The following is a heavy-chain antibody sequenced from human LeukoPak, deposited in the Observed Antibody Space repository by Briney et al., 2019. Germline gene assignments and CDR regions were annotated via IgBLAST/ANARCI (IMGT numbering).Heavy chain of an antibody. V-gene: IGHV3-53*04. CDR2: IYSGGST. J-gene: IGHJ3*02. CDR3: ARVWRAAAGWGAFDI. CDR1: GFTVSSNY. Sequence: GGSLRLSCAASGFTVSSNYMSWVRQAPGKGLEWVSVIYSGGSTYYADSVKGRFTISRHNSKNTLYLQMNSLRAEDTAVYYCARVWRAAAGWGAFDIWGQGTMVTVSS. D-gene: IGHD6-13*01.